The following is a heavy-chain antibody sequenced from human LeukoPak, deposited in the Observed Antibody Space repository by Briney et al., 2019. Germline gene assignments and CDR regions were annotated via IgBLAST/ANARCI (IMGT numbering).Heavy chain of an antibody. V-gene: IGHV5-51*01. Sequence: GESLQISCQGSGYRFTSYWIGWVRPLPGKGLEWMGNIYPGDSDTRYSPSFQGQVTISADKSISTAYLQWSSLKASDTAMYYCARRYDSSGYYYDYWGQGTLVTVSS. CDR2: IYPGDSDT. CDR1: GYRFTSYW. D-gene: IGHD3-22*01. CDR3: ARRYDSSGYYYDY. J-gene: IGHJ4*02.